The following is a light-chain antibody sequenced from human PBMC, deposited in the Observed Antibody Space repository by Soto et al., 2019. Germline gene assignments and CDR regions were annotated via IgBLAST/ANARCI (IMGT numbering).Light chain of an antibody. J-gene: IGLJ2*01. Sequence: QSALAQPAAVSGSPGQTIIISCTGTSSDVGGYSYVSWYQQHPGKAPKLIIYEVTNRPSGVSHRFSGSKSGNTASLTISGLQAEDDSHYYCSSYTSISTVLFGGGTKLTVL. V-gene: IGLV2-14*01. CDR1: SSDVGGYSY. CDR2: EVT. CDR3: SSYTSISTVL.